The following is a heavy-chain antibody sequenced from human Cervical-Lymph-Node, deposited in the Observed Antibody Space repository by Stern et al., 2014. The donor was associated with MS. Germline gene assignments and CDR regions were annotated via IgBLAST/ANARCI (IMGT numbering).Heavy chain of an antibody. CDR2: LNPTSDDP. CDR3: ARETTRIVVGIDY. J-gene: IGHJ4*02. D-gene: IGHD3-22*01. V-gene: IGHV1-2*06. Sequence: QLVQSGTKMQKPGASVKVSCKASGYTFTAFFIHWVRQVPGQGLEWMGRLNPTSDDPTSAQNFQDRVTLTTDTSIGTAYLELSRLTSADTAVYYCARETTRIVVGIDYWGQGTQVIVSS. CDR1: GYTFTAFF.